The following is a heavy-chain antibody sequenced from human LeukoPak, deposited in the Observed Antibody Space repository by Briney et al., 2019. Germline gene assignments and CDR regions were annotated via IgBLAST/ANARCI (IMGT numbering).Heavy chain of an antibody. D-gene: IGHD6-6*01. CDR1: GYTFTNYY. CDR2: INTNTGNP. J-gene: IGHJ4*02. Sequence: GASVKVSCKASGYTFTNYYMHWVRQAPGQGLEWMGWINTNTGNPTYAQGFTGRFVFSLDTSVSTAYLQISSLKAEDTAVYYCARGSLRQLGVYWGQGTLVTVSS. V-gene: IGHV7-4-1*02. CDR3: ARGSLRQLGVY.